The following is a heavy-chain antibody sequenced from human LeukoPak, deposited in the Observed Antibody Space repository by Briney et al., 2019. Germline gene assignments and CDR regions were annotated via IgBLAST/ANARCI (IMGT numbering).Heavy chain of an antibody. V-gene: IGHV4-59*08. D-gene: IGHD3-3*01. Sequence: SETLSLTCTVSGGSTSSDYWSWIRQSPGKGLEWVGYVYNSGDTGKNPSLKSRVTILLDTSKNQCSLKLTSVSAADTAVYYCAKNYDFWSGYYMSGFGGFDYWGQGTLVTVSS. J-gene: IGHJ4*02. CDR2: VYNSGDT. CDR1: GGSTSSDY. CDR3: AKNYDFWSGYYMSGFGGFDY.